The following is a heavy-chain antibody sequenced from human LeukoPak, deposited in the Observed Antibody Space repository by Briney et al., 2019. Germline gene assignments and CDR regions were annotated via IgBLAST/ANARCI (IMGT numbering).Heavy chain of an antibody. J-gene: IGHJ4*02. Sequence: GGSLGLSCAASGFTFSSYWMHWVRQAPGKGLVWVSRINSDGSSTSYADSVKGRFTISRDNAKNTLYLQMNSLRAEDTAVYYCARLMTTVTNDYWGQGTLVTVSS. CDR2: INSDGSST. CDR3: ARLMTTVTNDY. CDR1: GFTFSSYW. V-gene: IGHV3-74*01. D-gene: IGHD4-17*01.